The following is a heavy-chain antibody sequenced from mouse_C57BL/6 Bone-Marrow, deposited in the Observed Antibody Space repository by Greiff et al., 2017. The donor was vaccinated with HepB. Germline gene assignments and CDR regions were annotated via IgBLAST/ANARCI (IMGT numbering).Heavy chain of an antibody. CDR2: IDPAHGTT. CDR3: AGLRVFFAY. Sequence: EVQLQQSVAELVRPGASVKMSCTASGYNITNTYMHWVKQRPEQGLEWIGRIDPAHGTTKSDSKFTGKATITADTSSNTAYLQLSSLTSEDTAIYYCAGLRVFFAYWGQGTLVTVSA. J-gene: IGHJ3*01. V-gene: IGHV14-3*01. CDR1: GYNITNTY. D-gene: IGHD1-1*01.